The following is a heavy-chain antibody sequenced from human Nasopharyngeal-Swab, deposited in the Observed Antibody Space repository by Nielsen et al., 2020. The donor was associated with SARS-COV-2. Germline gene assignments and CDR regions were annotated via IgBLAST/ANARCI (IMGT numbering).Heavy chain of an antibody. V-gene: IGHV4-59*01. CDR3: ARMTTQIYYYYGMDV. Sequence: SETLSLTCIVSDGSISSYYWSWIRQPPGKGLEWIGYIYYSGSTNYNPSLKSRVTISVDTSKNQFSLKLSSVTAADTAVYYCARMTTQIYYYYGMDVWGQGTTVTVSS. CDR1: DGSISSYY. J-gene: IGHJ6*02. CDR2: IYYSGST. D-gene: IGHD4-11*01.